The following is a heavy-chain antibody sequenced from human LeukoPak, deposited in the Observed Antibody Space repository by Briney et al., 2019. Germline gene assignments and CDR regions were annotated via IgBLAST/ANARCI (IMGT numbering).Heavy chain of an antibody. D-gene: IGHD3-16*02. Sequence: PSETLSLTCAVSGYSISSGYYWGWIRQPPGKGLEWIGSIYHSGSTYYNPSLKSRVTILVDTSKNQFSLKLSSVTAADTAVYYCARYVWGSYPTFEDYWGQGTLVTVSS. CDR3: ARYVWGSYPTFEDY. J-gene: IGHJ4*02. V-gene: IGHV4-38-2*01. CDR1: GYSISSGYY. CDR2: IYHSGST.